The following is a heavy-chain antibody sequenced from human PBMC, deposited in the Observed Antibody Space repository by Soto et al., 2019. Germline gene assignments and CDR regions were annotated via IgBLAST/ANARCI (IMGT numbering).Heavy chain of an antibody. CDR1: GFTFGSYV. D-gene: IGHD3-16*01. CDR2: ISGSGRTT. CDR3: AKFRGPSYSYYSMDV. Sequence: EVQLLESGGGLVQPGGSLRLSCAASGFTFGSYVMNWLRQAPWRGLECVSFISGSGRTTYYADSVKGRFTVSRDNSKNTLYLQMNSLRAEDTALYYCAKFRGPSYSYYSMDVWGKGTTVTVSS. V-gene: IGHV3-23*01. J-gene: IGHJ6*03.